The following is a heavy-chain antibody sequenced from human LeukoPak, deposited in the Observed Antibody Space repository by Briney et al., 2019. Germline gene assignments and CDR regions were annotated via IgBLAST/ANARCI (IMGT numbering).Heavy chain of an antibody. Sequence: ASVKVSCKASGYTFTSYYMHWVRQAPGQGLEWMGIINPTDGSTLYAQKFQGRATMTRDTSTRTVYMELSSLRSEDTAVYYCARDRPFDYWGQGTLVTVSS. J-gene: IGHJ4*02. CDR2: INPTDGST. CDR3: ARDRPFDY. V-gene: IGHV1-46*01. CDR1: GYTFTSYY.